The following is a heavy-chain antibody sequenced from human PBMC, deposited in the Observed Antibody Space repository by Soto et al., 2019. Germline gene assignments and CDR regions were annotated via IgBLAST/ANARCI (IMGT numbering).Heavy chain of an antibody. CDR1: GFTFTSYG. CDR2: IWHDGGHT. J-gene: IGHJ4*02. Sequence: GGSLRLSCATSGFTFTSYGMHWARQTPGKGLEWVAVIWHDGGHTYYADSVKGRFTISRDTSEKTLYPQMNSLRAEDTAVYYCARDRRVAIYGAVAYIDYWGQGTVVTVSS. CDR3: ARDRRVAIYGAVAYIDY. D-gene: IGHD2-2*02. V-gene: IGHV3-33*01.